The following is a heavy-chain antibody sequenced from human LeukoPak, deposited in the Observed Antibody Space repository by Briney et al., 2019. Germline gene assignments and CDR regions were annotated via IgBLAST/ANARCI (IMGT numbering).Heavy chain of an antibody. V-gene: IGHV4-59*12. J-gene: IGHJ4*02. CDR2: IYYSGST. D-gene: IGHD5-18*01. CDR3: ARNGGGYSYGLYYFDY. Sequence: SETLSLTCTVSGGSISSYYWSWIRQPPGKGLEWIGYIYYSGSTNYNPSLKSRVTISVDTSKNQFSLKLSSVTAADTAVYYCARNGGGYSYGLYYFDYWGQGTLVTVSS. CDR1: GGSISSYY.